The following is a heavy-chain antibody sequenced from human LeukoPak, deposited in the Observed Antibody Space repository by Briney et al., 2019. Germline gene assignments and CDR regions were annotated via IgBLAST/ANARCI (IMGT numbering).Heavy chain of an antibody. CDR2: ISAYNGNT. CDR3: ARAYYDSSGLYYYYGMDV. CDR1: GYTFTSYG. D-gene: IGHD3-22*01. Sequence: ASVKVSCKASGYTFTSYGISWVRQAPGQGLEWMGWISAYNGNTSYAQKLQGRVTMTTDTSTSTAYMELRSLRSDDTAVYYCARAYYDSSGLYYYYGMDVWGQGTTVTVSS. J-gene: IGHJ6*02. V-gene: IGHV1-18*01.